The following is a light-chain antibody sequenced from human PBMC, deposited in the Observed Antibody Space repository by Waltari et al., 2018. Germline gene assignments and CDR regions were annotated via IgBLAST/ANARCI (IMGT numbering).Light chain of an antibody. J-gene: IGLJ2*01. CDR3: NSRDSSGDRLV. CDR2: GES. Sequence: SSELTQDPAVSVALGQTVRITCQGASLRSFHASWFQQKPRQTPAVDVYGESNRPSGIPDRFSGSRSGNTVSLTITGVQAEDEADYYCNSRDSSGDRLVFGGGTKLTVL. V-gene: IGLV3-19*01. CDR1: SLRSFH.